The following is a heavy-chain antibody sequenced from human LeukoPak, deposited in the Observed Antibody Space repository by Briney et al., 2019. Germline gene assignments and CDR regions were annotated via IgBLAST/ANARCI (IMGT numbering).Heavy chain of an antibody. J-gene: IGHJ6*02. CDR2: IYTSGST. CDR3: AVLDYYGSGNYLSDGYYYYGMDV. CDR1: GGSISSGSYY. V-gene: IGHV4-61*02. D-gene: IGHD3-10*01. Sequence: RTSETLSLTCTVSGGSISSGSYYWSWIRQPAGKGLEWIGRIYTSGSTNYNPSLKSRVTISVDTSKNQFSLKLSSVTAADTAVYYCAVLDYYGSGNYLSDGYYYYGMDVWGQGTTVTVSS.